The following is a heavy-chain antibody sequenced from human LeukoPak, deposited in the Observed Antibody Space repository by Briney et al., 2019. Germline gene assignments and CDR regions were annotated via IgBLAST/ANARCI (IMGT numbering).Heavy chain of an antibody. CDR3: ARDRYGDYDFDY. D-gene: IGHD4-17*01. CDR2: ISSSSRTI. CDR1: GFTFSSYS. V-gene: IGHV3-48*01. J-gene: IGHJ4*02. Sequence: GGSLRLSCAASGFTFSSYSMNWVRQAPGKGLEWLSYISSSSRTIYYADSVKGRFTISRDNANNSLYLQMNSLRAEDTAVYYCARDRYGDYDFDYWGQETLVTVSS.